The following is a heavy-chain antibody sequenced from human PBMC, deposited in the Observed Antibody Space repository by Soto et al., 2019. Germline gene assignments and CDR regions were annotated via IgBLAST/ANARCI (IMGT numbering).Heavy chain of an antibody. CDR1: GGSISSNNYY. CDR3: ARAEYCTNGVCSLLGY. D-gene: IGHD2-8*01. Sequence: QLQLQESGPGLVKPSETLSLTCTVSGGSISSNNYYWGWIRQPPGKGLEWIGSIYYIGSTYYNQSLKSRVTISVDTSKNQFFLNLNSVTATDTAVYYCARAEYCTNGVCSLLGYWGQGTLVTVSS. V-gene: IGHV4-39*01. J-gene: IGHJ4*02. CDR2: IYYIGST.